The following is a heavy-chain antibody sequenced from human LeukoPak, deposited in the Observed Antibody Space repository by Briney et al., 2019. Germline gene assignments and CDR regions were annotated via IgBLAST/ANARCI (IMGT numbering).Heavy chain of an antibody. CDR1: GGSINSHY. CDR3: ASRPADSTWHGVFDY. Sequence: SETLSLTCTVSGGSINSHYWSWIRQPPGKGLEWIGYIFNGGTTNYNPSLKSRVTMSIDTSSDQFSLRPSSVTTADTAIYYCASRPADSTWHGVFDYWSQGTLVTVSS. D-gene: IGHD6-13*01. J-gene: IGHJ4*02. V-gene: IGHV4-59*11. CDR2: IFNGGTT.